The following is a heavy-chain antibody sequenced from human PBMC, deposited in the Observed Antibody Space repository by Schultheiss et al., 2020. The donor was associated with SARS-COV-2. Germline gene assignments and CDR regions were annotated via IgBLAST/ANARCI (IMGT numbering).Heavy chain of an antibody. CDR1: GYRFTDYW. V-gene: IGHV5-51*01. CDR3: ARLGYQLLHFDY. Sequence: GESLKISCKASGYRFTDYWIGWVRQMPGKGLEWMGIIFPGDSDTKYSPSLQGQVTISADRSISTASLQWSSLKASDTAMYYCARLGYQLLHFDYWGQGTLVTVSS. CDR2: IFPGDSDT. D-gene: IGHD2-2*01. J-gene: IGHJ4*02.